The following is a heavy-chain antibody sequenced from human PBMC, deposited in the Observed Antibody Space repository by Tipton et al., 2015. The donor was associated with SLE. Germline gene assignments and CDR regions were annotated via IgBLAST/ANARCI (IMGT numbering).Heavy chain of an antibody. Sequence: TLSLTCTVSRYSISSGYFWGWIRQPPGKGLEWIGTMSHSGDTYYNPSLESRVTMSMDTSKNQFSLELASVTAADTALYYCARQCTTVTGYENWGQGTLVTVSS. CDR2: MSHSGDT. CDR3: ARQCTTVTGYEN. CDR1: RYSISSGYF. V-gene: IGHV4-38-2*02. D-gene: IGHD4-17*01. J-gene: IGHJ4*02.